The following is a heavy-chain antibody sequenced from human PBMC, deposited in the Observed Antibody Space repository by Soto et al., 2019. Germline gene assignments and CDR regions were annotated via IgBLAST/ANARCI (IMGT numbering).Heavy chain of an antibody. CDR1: GYTFTGYH. CDR2: INPNNGDT. J-gene: IGHJ4*02. Sequence: ASVKVSCKASGYTFTGYHLHWVRQAPGQGLEWMGWINPNNGDTNYAQNFQGRVTMTRDTSISTAYMELSGLRSDDTAVYYCARVHTYYYYSGSFDYWGQGTLVTVSS. V-gene: IGHV1-2*02. D-gene: IGHD2-15*01. CDR3: ARVHTYYYYSGSFDY.